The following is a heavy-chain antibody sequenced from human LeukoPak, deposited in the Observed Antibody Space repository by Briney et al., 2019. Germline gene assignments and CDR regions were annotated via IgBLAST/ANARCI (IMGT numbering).Heavy chain of an antibody. CDR3: AKVSDRDSSGYYWGFEY. J-gene: IGHJ4*02. Sequence: SETLSLTCTVSGGSISGYYWSWTRQPPGKGLECIGYIYYSGSTNYNPSLKSRVTISVDTSRNQFSLKLTSVTAADTAVYYCAKVSDRDSSGYYWGFEYWGQGTLVTVSS. V-gene: IGHV4-59*08. D-gene: IGHD3-22*01. CDR2: IYYSGST. CDR1: GGSISGYY.